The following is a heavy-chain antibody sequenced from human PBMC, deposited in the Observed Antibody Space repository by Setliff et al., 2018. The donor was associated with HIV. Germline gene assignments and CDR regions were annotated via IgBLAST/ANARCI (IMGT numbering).Heavy chain of an antibody. CDR3: AGQDLAEVRWYYMDY. Sequence: PSETLSLTCAVSGYSISSGYYWGWIRQTPGKGLEWIGSIYHSGTTYYNPSLRSRVTISVDTSKNQFSLKLSSVTAADTAVYYCAGQDLAEVRWYYMDYWGQGALVTVSS. J-gene: IGHJ4*02. CDR1: GYSISSGYY. V-gene: IGHV4-38-2*01. CDR2: IYHSGTT. D-gene: IGHD2-15*01.